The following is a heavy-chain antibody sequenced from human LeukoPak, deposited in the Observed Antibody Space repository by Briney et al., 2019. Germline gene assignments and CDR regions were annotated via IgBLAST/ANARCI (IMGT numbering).Heavy chain of an antibody. Sequence: GGSLRLSCAASGFTFSSYGMHWVCQAPGKGLEWVAVIWYDGSNKYYADSVKGRFTISRDNSKNTLYLQMNSLRAEDTAVYYCARDSGVVISYGMDVWGQGTTVTVSS. CDR3: ARDSGVVISYGMDV. D-gene: IGHD3-3*01. CDR2: IWYDGSNK. V-gene: IGHV3-33*01. CDR1: GFTFSSYG. J-gene: IGHJ6*02.